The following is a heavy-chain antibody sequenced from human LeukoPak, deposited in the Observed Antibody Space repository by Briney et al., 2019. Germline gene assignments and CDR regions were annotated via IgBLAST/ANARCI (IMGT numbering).Heavy chain of an antibody. Sequence: GGSLRLSCAASGFTFSSSTMNWVRQAPGKGLEWVSVIYSGGSTYYADSVKGRFTISRDNSKNTLYLQMNSLRAEDTAVYYCARDHVGATYDYWGQGTLVTVSS. J-gene: IGHJ4*02. CDR2: IYSGGST. V-gene: IGHV3-66*01. CDR1: GFTFSSST. D-gene: IGHD1-26*01. CDR3: ARDHVGATYDY.